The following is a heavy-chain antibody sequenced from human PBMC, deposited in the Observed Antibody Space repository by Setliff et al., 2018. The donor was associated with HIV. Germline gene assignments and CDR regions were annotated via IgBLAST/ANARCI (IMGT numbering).Heavy chain of an antibody. J-gene: IGHJ4*02. CDR1: GYSIRSGYY. Sequence: PSETPSLTCAVSGYSIRSGYYWGWIRQSPGKGLEWIGTMFRTGTSYYNPSLTSRVTISQDTSKNQFSLELTSVTAADTAVYYCATVDGTRYLDYWGQGKLVTVSS. CDR2: MFRTGTS. V-gene: IGHV4-38-2*01. CDR3: ATVDGTRYLDY. D-gene: IGHD1-1*01.